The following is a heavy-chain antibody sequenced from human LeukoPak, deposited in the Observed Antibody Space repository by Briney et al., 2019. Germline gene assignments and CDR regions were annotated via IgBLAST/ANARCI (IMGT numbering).Heavy chain of an antibody. CDR2: ISSSGSTI. D-gene: IGHD3-16*02. V-gene: IGHV3-11*04. CDR3: ARAYDYVWGSYRYFAGGDY. Sequence: GGSLRLSCAASGFTFSDYYMSWIRQAPGKGLEWVSYISSSGSTIYYADSVKGRFTISRDNAKNSLYLQMNSLRAEDTAVYYCARAYDYVWGSYRYFAGGDYWGQGTLVTVSS. J-gene: IGHJ4*02. CDR1: GFTFSDYY.